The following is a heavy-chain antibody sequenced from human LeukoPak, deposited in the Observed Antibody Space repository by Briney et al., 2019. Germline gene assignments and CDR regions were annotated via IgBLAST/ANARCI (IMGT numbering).Heavy chain of an antibody. V-gene: IGHV4-59*08. CDR2: IYYSGST. D-gene: IGHD3-16*01. J-gene: IGHJ6*02. CDR1: GGSISSYY. Sequence: PSETLSLTCIVSGGSISSYYWNWIRQPPGKGLEWIGYIYYSGSTNYNPSLKSRVTISVDTSKNQFFLKLSSVTAADTAVYYCARHKPGTYYYGMDVWGQGTTVTVSS. CDR3: ARHKPGTYYYGMDV.